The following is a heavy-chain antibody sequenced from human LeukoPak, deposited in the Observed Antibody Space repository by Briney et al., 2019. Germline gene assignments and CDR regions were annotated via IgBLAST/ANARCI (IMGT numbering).Heavy chain of an antibody. Sequence: PGRSLRLSCAASGITFDDYALHWVRQAPGKGLEWVSSISWDSSTIGYADSVKGRITISRDNAKNSLYLQMNSLRAEDTALYYCAKGPKWELLLYYFDYWGQGTLVTVSS. D-gene: IGHD1-26*01. CDR2: ISWDSSTI. V-gene: IGHV3-9*01. J-gene: IGHJ4*02. CDR1: GITFDDYA. CDR3: AKGPKWELLLYYFDY.